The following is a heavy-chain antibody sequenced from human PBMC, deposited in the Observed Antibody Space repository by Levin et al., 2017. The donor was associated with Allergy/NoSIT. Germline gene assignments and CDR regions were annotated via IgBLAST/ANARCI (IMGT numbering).Heavy chain of an antibody. V-gene: IGHV1-2*02. CDR3: ARDLYNDDSVFGY. CDR1: RYIFSDYF. D-gene: IGHD3-22*01. CDR2: INPHSGDT. J-gene: IGHJ4*02. Sequence: RGGSLKISCKASRYIFSDYFIHWVRQAPGQGLEWMGWINPHSGDTKYAQEFQGRVTMTRDTSISTAYMELTRLTSDDTAVYYCARDLYNDDSVFGYWGQGTLVNVFS.